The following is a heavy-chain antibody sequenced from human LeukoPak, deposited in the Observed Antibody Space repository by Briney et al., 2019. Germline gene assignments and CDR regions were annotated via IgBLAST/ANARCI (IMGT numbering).Heavy chain of an antibody. Sequence: GGSLRLSCAASGFTFSSYAMHWVRPAPGKGLEWVAVISYDGSNKYYADSVKGRFTISRDNSKNTLYLQMNSLRAEDTAVYYCARVSSYLVAAIDYFDYWGQGTLVTVSS. CDR1: GFTFSSYA. D-gene: IGHD2-15*01. CDR2: ISYDGSNK. CDR3: ARVSSYLVAAIDYFDY. J-gene: IGHJ4*02. V-gene: IGHV3-30*04.